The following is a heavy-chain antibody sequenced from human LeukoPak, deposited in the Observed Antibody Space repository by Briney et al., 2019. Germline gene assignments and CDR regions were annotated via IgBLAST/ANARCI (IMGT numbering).Heavy chain of an antibody. CDR1: GYTFTGYF. CDR3: ARDVGSTCHWEIDD. J-gene: IGHJ4*02. CDR2: INLNSGGT. Sequence: ASVTLSCKASGYTFTGYFMHWVRQATGQGLEWMRRINLNSGGTYYAQNFQARVTMTRHTSSSTAYVERSRPPSDDTAVLCIARDVGSTCHWEIDDGGQASLTTASS. V-gene: IGHV1-2*06. D-gene: IGHD1-26*01.